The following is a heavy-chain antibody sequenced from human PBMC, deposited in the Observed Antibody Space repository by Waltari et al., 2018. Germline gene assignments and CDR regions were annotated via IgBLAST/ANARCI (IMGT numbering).Heavy chain of an antibody. CDR1: GGSISSYY. D-gene: IGHD2-2*01. V-gene: IGHV4-59*01. Sequence: QVQLQESGPGLVRPSETLSLTCTVAGGSISSYYWSWIRQPPGKGLEWIGYIYYSGSTNYNPSLKSRVTISVDTSKNQFSLKLSSVTAADTAVYYCARGEYQLLFLDWYFDLWGRGTLVTVSS. CDR2: IYYSGST. J-gene: IGHJ2*01. CDR3: ARGEYQLLFLDWYFDL.